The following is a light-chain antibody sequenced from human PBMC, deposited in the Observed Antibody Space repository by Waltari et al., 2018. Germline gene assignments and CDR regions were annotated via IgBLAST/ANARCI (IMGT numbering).Light chain of an antibody. CDR3: HQYHSSPRT. J-gene: IGKJ1*01. CDR2: WAS. CDR1: PSVFYSSNNKNY. V-gene: IGKV4-1*01. Sequence: DIVLTQSPDSLAVSLGAGATINCKSSPSVFYSSNNKNYLAWYQQKPGQPPKLLIYWASTRESGVPDRFSGGGSGTDFTLTISSLQAEDVAVYYCHQYHSSPRTFGQGTKVELK.